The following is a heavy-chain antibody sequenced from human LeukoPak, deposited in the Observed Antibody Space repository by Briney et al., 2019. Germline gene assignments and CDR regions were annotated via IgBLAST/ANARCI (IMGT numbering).Heavy chain of an antibody. CDR2: IYYDGST. Sequence: KPSETLSLTCTVSGGSISSYYWSWIRQAPGKGLEWIGYIYYDGSTNYNPSLKSRVTISLDTSKNQFSLKLYSVTAADTAVYHCAPDEYSYGSFDSWGQGTLVTVSS. D-gene: IGHD5-18*01. CDR3: APDEYSYGSFDS. CDR1: GGSISSYY. J-gene: IGHJ4*02. V-gene: IGHV4-59*01.